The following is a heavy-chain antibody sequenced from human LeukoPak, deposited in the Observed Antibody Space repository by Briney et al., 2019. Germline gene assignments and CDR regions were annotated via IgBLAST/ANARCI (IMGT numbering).Heavy chain of an antibody. CDR1: GFTFNKYA. CDR3: TRDQDSSGYYFDY. D-gene: IGHD3-22*01. V-gene: IGHV3-23*01. Sequence: LPGGSLRLSCAASGFTFNKYAMSWVRQSPGKGREGGSAIGRSGANSYYATSVKGRFSVSRDNTKNTFHLQMNSLRAEDTAVYYCTRDQDSSGYYFDYWGQGTLVTVSS. CDR2: IGRSGANS. J-gene: IGHJ4*02.